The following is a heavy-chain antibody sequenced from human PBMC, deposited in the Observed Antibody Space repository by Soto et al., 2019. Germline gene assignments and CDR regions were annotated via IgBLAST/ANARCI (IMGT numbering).Heavy chain of an antibody. V-gene: IGHV4-30-4*01. CDR2: IYYSGST. D-gene: IGHD1-7*01. J-gene: IGHJ4*02. Sequence: PSETLSLTCTVSGGSISSGDYYWSWIRQPPGKGLEWIGYIYYSGSTYYNPSLKSRVTISVDTSKNQFSLELSSVTAADTAVYYCASYNWNYYFDYWGQGTLVTVSS. CDR1: GGSISSGDYY. CDR3: ASYNWNYYFDY.